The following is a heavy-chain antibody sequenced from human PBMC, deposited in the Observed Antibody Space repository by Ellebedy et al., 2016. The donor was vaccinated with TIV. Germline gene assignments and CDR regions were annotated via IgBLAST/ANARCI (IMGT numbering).Heavy chain of an antibody. V-gene: IGHV1-69*04. Sequence: ASVKVSCKASGGTFSSYAISWVRQAPGQGLEWMGRIIPILGIANYAQKFQGRVTITADKSTSTAYMELSSLRSEDTAVYYCAIPRGLQLWFNSWGQGTLVTVSS. CDR1: GGTFSSYA. D-gene: IGHD5-18*01. CDR2: IIPILGIA. J-gene: IGHJ5*01. CDR3: AIPRGLQLWFNS.